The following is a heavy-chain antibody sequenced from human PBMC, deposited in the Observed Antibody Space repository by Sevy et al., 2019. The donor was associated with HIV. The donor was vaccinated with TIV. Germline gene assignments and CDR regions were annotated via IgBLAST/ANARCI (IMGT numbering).Heavy chain of an antibody. D-gene: IGHD6-19*01. Sequence: GGSLRLSCAASGFEFNNYWMTWVRQVSGRGLEWVATIKKDGSEKYYGDSVKGRFTISRDNAKGSRYLEMDSLRDGDTAVYFCSRVGHQWLGGWDYHHYGMDVWAQGTAVTVSS. V-gene: IGHV3-7*01. CDR1: GFEFNNYW. J-gene: IGHJ6*02. CDR2: IKKDGSEK. CDR3: SRVGHQWLGGWDYHHYGMDV.